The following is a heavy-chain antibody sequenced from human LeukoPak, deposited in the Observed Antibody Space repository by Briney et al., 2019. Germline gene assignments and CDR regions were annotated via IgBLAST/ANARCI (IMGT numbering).Heavy chain of an antibody. D-gene: IGHD2-21*02. CDR3: ARGISSGIVVTAIAY. CDR2: ISDGGSDK. Sequence: GGSLRLSCAASGFTFSSYAMHWVRQAPDKGLEWMAVISDGGSDKNYADSVRGRFTISRDNSENTLSLQMSSLRAEDTAVYYCARGISSGIVVTAIAYWGQGTLVTVSS. CDR1: GFTFSSYA. J-gene: IGHJ4*02. V-gene: IGHV3-30-3*01.